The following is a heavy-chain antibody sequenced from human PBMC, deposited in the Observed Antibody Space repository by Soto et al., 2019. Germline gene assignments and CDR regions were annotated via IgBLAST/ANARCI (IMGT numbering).Heavy chain of an antibody. V-gene: IGHV3-53*01. CDR1: GFTVSSNY. D-gene: IGHD3-10*01. CDR2: IYSGGST. J-gene: IGHJ6*02. CDR3: AKDRGSGTYFTHYCGMDV. Sequence: GGSLRLSCAASGFTVSSNYMSWVRQAPGKGLEWVSVIYSGGSTYYADSVKGRFTISRDNSKNTLYLQMNSLRAEDTAVYYCAKDRGSGTYFTHYCGMDVWAHGTTVPVSS.